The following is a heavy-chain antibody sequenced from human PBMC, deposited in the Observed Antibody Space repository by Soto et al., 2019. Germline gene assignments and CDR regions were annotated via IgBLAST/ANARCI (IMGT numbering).Heavy chain of an antibody. CDR3: ARGRRAPYYGSGRSIYYYYMDV. D-gene: IGHD3-10*01. Sequence: GASVKGSCKASGYTFPSYYINWVRQATGQGVERMGWMNPNSGNTGYAQKFQGRVTMTRNTSISTAYMELSSLRSEDTAVYYCARGRRAPYYGSGRSIYYYYMDVWGKGTTVTVSS. CDR2: MNPNSGNT. V-gene: IGHV1-8*01. CDR1: GYTFPSYY. J-gene: IGHJ6*03.